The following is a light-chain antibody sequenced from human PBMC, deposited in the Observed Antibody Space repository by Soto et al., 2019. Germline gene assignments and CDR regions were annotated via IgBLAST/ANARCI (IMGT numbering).Light chain of an antibody. CDR3: HKRQSWPRT. CDR2: HTS. CDR1: QTVNSR. J-gene: IGKJ1*01. V-gene: IGKV3-11*01. Sequence: EIVLTQSPATLSSSPGESATLSCRASQTVNSRLAWYQHKPDQAPRLLIYHTSNRATGIPARFSGSGSGTDFTLTISSLEPEDFAVYYCHKRQSWPRTVGQGNKVDIK.